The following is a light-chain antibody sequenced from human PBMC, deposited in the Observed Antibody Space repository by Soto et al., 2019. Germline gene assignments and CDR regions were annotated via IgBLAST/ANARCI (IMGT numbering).Light chain of an antibody. CDR2: DVC. CDR3: SSSASSSILV. J-gene: IGLJ2*01. Sequence: QSALTQPASVSGSPGQSITISCTGTSSDVGGYHYVSWYQQHPGKAPKLMIYDVCYRPSGVSNRFSGSKSGNTASLTISGLQTEAAADYYCSSSASSSILVFGGGTKLTV. V-gene: IGLV2-14*03. CDR1: SSDVGGYHY.